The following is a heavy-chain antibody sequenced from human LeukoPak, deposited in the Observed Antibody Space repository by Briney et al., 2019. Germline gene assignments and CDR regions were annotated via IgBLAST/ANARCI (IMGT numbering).Heavy chain of an antibody. D-gene: IGHD6-19*01. CDR3: ATSSGWYPKYFGY. V-gene: IGHV3-23*01. J-gene: IGHJ4*02. CDR2: ITAGTSDT. CDR1: GFAFSTYP. Sequence: EGSLRLSCAASGFAFSTYPMSWVRQAPGKGLDWVSSITAGTSDTIYADSVKGRFTISRDNSKNTLSLQMNSLRAEDTALYYCATSSGWYPKYFGYWGQGILVSVSS.